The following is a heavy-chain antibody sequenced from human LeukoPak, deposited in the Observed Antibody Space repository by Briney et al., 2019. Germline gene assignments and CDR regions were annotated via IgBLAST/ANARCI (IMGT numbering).Heavy chain of an antibody. CDR2: IYSGGST. CDR1: GFTVSSNY. V-gene: IGHV3-66*01. CDR3: EGYDSSGYPPWVY. D-gene: IGHD3-22*01. J-gene: IGHJ4*02. Sequence: PGGSLRLSCAASGFTVSSNYMSWVRQAPGKGLEWVSVIYSGGSTYYADSVKGRFTISRDNSKNTLYLQMNSLRAEDTAVYYCEGYDSSGYPPWVYWGQGTLVTVSS.